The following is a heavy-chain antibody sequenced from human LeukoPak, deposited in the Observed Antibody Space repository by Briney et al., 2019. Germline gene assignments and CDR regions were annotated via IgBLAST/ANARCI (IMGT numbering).Heavy chain of an antibody. CDR3: ATGSLQVGAAGDWFDP. D-gene: IGHD1-26*01. CDR1: GYTLTELS. CDR2: FDPEDGET. Sequence: ASVKVSCKVSGYTLTELSMHWVRQAPGKGLEWMGGFDPEDGETIYAQKFQGRVTMTEDTSADTAYVELSSLRSEDTAVHYCATGSLQVGAAGDWFDPWGQGTLVTVSS. J-gene: IGHJ5*02. V-gene: IGHV1-24*01.